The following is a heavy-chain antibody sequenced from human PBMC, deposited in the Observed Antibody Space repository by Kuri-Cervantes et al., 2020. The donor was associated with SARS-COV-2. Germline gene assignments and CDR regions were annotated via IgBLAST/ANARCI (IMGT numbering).Heavy chain of an antibody. Sequence: ASVKVSCKASGYTFTSYDINWVRQATGQGLEWMGWMNPNSGNTGYAQKFQSRVTMTRNTSISTAYMELSRLRSDGTAVYYCARDRKFGELLSRGYYFDYWGQGTLVTVSS. J-gene: IGHJ4*02. D-gene: IGHD3-10*01. CDR3: ARDRKFGELLSRGYYFDY. V-gene: IGHV1-8*01. CDR1: GYTFTSYD. CDR2: MNPNSGNT.